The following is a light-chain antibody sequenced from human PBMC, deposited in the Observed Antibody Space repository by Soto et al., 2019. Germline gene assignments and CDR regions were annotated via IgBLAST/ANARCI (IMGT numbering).Light chain of an antibody. V-gene: IGKV3-15*01. CDR2: GAS. J-gene: IGKJ1*01. CDR1: QSVTSTY. Sequence: EIVLTQSPGTLSLSPGESASLSCRASQSVTSTYLAWYQQKPGQAPRLLIYGASTRATGIPARFSGSGSGTEFTLTISSPQSEDFAVYYCQQFNNWPRTFGQGTKVDIK. CDR3: QQFNNWPRT.